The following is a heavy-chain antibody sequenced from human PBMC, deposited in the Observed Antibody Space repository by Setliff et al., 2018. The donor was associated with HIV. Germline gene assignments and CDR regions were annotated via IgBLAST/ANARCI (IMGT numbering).Heavy chain of an antibody. CDR1: GYTFTSYY. Sequence: ASVKVSCKASGYTFTSYYMHWVRQAPGQGLEWMGWINPNSGGTNYAQKFQGRVTMTRDTSISTAYMELSRLRSDDTAVYYCARDVFAYYYGSGSYIDYWGQGTLVTVSS. J-gene: IGHJ4*02. CDR2: INPNSGGT. V-gene: IGHV1-2*02. CDR3: ARDVFAYYYGSGSYIDY. D-gene: IGHD3-10*01.